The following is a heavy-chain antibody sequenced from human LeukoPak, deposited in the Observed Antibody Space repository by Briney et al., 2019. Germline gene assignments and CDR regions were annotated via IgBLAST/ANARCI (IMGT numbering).Heavy chain of an antibody. J-gene: IGHJ4*02. Sequence: ASVNVSCKASGYTFTSYDINWVRQATGQGLEWMGWMNPNSGNTGYAQKFQGRVTMTRNTSISTAYMELSSLRSEDTAVYYCARDGRDGYNYAFDYWGQGTLVTVSS. V-gene: IGHV1-8*01. CDR2: MNPNSGNT. CDR3: ARDGRDGYNYAFDY. CDR1: GYTFTSYD. D-gene: IGHD5-24*01.